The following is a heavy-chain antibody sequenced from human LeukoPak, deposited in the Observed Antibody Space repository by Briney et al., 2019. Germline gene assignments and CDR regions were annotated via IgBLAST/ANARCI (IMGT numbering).Heavy chain of an antibody. V-gene: IGHV1-58*01. CDR1: GFTFTSSA. Sequence: ASVKVSCKASGFTFTSSAVKWVRQARGQRLEWIGWIVVGSGNTNHAQKFQERVTITRDKSTSTAYMELSSLRSEDTAVYYCAAGGYSYGYGLRYYYYGMDVWGKGTTVTVSS. D-gene: IGHD5-18*01. CDR3: AAGGYSYGYGLRYYYYGMDV. CDR2: IVVGSGNT. J-gene: IGHJ6*04.